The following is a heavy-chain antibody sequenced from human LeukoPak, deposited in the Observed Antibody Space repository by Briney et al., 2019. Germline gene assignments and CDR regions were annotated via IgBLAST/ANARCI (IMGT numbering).Heavy chain of an antibody. D-gene: IGHD4-17*01. CDR1: GYTFTGYY. CDR2: INPNSGGT. V-gene: IGHV1-2*02. J-gene: IGHJ3*01. CDR3: ARVDGDYVSGAFAF. Sequence: GASVKVSCKASGYTFTGYYMHWVRQAPGQGLEWMGWINPNSGGTNYAQKFQGRVTMTRDTSISTAYMELSRLRSDDTAVYYCARVDGDYVSGAFAFWGQGTMVTVSS.